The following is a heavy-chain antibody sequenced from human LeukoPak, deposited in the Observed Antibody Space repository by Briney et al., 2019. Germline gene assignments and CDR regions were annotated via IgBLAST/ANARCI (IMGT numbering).Heavy chain of an antibody. Sequence: SSETLSLTCTASGGSISSSSYYWGWIRQPPGKRLEWLGYVYYSGSTNYNPSLNSRVTISVDTSKKQFSLKLSSATAADTAVYYCARVLDRSKRGLDAFDIWGQGTMVTVSS. V-gene: IGHV4-61*05. J-gene: IGHJ3*02. CDR2: VYYSGST. CDR3: ARVLDRSKRGLDAFDI. CDR1: GGSISSSSYY. D-gene: IGHD3-16*01.